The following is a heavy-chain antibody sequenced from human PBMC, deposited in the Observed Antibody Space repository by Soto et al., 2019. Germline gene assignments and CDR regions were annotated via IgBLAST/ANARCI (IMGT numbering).Heavy chain of an antibody. V-gene: IGHV3-23*01. J-gene: IGHJ5*02. CDR3: AEGIQLWNRNWFDP. D-gene: IGHD5-18*01. CDR1: GFTFSSYA. CDR2: ISGSGGST. Sequence: GGSLRLSCAASGFTFSSYAMSWVRQAPGKGLEWVSAISGSGGSTYYADSVKGRFTISRDNSKNTLYLQMNSLRAEDTAVYYCAEGIQLWNRNWFDPWGQGTLVTVSS.